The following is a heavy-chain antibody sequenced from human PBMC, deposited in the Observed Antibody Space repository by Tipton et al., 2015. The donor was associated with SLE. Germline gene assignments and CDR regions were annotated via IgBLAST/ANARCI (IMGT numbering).Heavy chain of an antibody. J-gene: IGHJ4*02. V-gene: IGHV4-39*07. CDR3: VRLRSKVLIDY. Sequence: TLSLTCTVSGGSISSSSYYWGWLRQPPGKGLEWIGSIYYSGSTYYYPSLKSRITISVDTSKNQFSLEVRSVTAADTAVYYCVRLRSKVLIDYWGQGTLVTVSS. D-gene: IGHD2-8*01. CDR2: IYYSGST. CDR1: GGSISSSSYY.